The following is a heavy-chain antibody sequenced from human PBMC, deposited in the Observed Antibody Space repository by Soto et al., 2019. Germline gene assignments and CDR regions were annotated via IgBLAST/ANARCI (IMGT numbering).Heavy chain of an antibody. D-gene: IGHD5-18*01. Sequence: GAAVKVSCKASGGTFSSYAISWVRQAPGQGLEWMGGIIPIFGTANYAQKFQGRVTITADESTSTAYMELSSLRSEDTAVYCCARGYSYGRHDAFDIWGQGTMVTVSS. J-gene: IGHJ3*02. CDR3: ARGYSYGRHDAFDI. V-gene: IGHV1-69*13. CDR2: IIPIFGTA. CDR1: GGTFSSYA.